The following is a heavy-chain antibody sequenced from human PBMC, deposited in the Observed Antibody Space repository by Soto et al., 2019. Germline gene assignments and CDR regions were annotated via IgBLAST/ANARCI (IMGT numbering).Heavy chain of an antibody. V-gene: IGHV1-3*01. CDR2: INAGNGNT. CDR1: GYTFTSYA. Sequence: ASVKVSCKASGYTFTSYAMHWVRQAPGQRLEWMGWINAGNGNTKYSQKFQGRVTITRDTSASTAYMELSSLRSEDTAVYYCAGIAGVGRGTYGMDVWGQGTTVTVSS. D-gene: IGHD2-15*01. J-gene: IGHJ6*02. CDR3: AGIAGVGRGTYGMDV.